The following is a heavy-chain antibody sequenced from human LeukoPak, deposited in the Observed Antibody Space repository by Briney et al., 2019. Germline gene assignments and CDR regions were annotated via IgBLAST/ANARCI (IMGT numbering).Heavy chain of an antibody. Sequence: SETLPLTCAVSGVSISSNNWWNWVRQPPGKGLEWIGEIYHSGSTNYNPSLKSRVTISVDKSKNQFSLKLRSVTAADTAVYYCARGGWSAFDIWGQGTMVTVSS. CDR2: IYHSGST. CDR1: GVSISSNNW. CDR3: ARGGWSAFDI. V-gene: IGHV4-4*02. J-gene: IGHJ3*02. D-gene: IGHD3-10*01.